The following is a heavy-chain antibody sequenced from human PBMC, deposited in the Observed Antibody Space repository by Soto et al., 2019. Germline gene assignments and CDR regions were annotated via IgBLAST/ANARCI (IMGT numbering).Heavy chain of an antibody. CDR1: AGTFSSYA. D-gene: IGHD6-13*01. CDR2: IIPIFGTA. Sequence: VKVSCKASAGTFSSYAICWVRQAPGQGLEWMGGIIPIFGTANYAQKFQGRVTITADESTSTAYMELSSLRSEDTAVYYCARSPPPQDYSSSWYFNWFDPWGQGTLVTVSS. CDR3: ARSPPPQDYSSSWYFNWFDP. J-gene: IGHJ5*02. V-gene: IGHV1-69*01.